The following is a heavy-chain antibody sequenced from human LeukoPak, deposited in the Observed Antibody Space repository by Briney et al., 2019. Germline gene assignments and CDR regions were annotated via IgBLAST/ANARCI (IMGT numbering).Heavy chain of an antibody. Sequence: PGGSLRLSCAASGFTFSSYEMNWVRQSPGKGLEWISHISGSGTTIHYADSVKGRFTISRDNTKNSLYLQMNSLRVEDTAVYYCASKYCSGGSCSPDFGYWGQGTLVTVSS. V-gene: IGHV3-48*03. D-gene: IGHD2-15*01. CDR3: ASKYCSGGSCSPDFGY. CDR2: ISGSGTTI. CDR1: GFTFSSYE. J-gene: IGHJ4*02.